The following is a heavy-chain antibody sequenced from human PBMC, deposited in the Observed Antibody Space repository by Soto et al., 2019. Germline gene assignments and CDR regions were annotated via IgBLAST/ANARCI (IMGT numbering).Heavy chain of an antibody. CDR2: IKSKTDGGTT. J-gene: IGHJ5*02. CDR1: GLTCSNAW. D-gene: IGHD6-19*01. CDR3: TVYSSGWYGDWFDP. V-gene: IGHV3-15*01. Sequence: TVGSLRHSWAASGLTCSNAWMSWVRQATGKGLEWVGRIKSKTDGGTTDYAAPVKGRFTISRDDSKNTLYLQMNSLKTEDTAVYYCTVYSSGWYGDWFDPWGQGTLVTVSS.